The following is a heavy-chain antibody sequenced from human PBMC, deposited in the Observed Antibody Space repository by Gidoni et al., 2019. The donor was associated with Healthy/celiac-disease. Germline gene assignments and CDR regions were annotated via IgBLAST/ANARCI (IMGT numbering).Heavy chain of an antibody. D-gene: IGHD6-19*01. V-gene: IGHV3-30*18. CDR3: AKDSVSSGWYSSPWYYYYGMDV. CDR2: ISYDGSNK. CDR1: GFTFSSYG. J-gene: IGHJ6*02. Sequence: QVQLVESGGGVVQPGRSLRLSCAASGFTFSSYGMHWVRQAPGKGLEWVAVISYDGSNKYYADSVKGRFTISRDNSKNTLYLQMNSLRAEDTAVYYCAKDSVSSGWYSSPWYYYYGMDVWGQGTTVTVSS.